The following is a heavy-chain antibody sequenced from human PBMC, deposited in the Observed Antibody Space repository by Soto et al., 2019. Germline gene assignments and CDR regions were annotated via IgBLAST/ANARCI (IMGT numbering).Heavy chain of an antibody. V-gene: IGHV3-23*01. CDR3: AKDKIAAGTDPWLDY. D-gene: IGHD6-13*01. Sequence: TGGSLRLSCAASGFTFSSYARSWVRQAPGKGLEWVSAISGSGGSTYYADSVKGRFTISRDNSKNTLYLQMNSLRAEDTAVYYCAKDKIAAGTDPWLDYWGQGTLVTVSS. CDR2: ISGSGGST. J-gene: IGHJ4*02. CDR1: GFTFSSYA.